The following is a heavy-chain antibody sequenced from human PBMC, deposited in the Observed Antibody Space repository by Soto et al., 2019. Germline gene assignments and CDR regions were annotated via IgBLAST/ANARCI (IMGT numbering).Heavy chain of an antibody. V-gene: IGHV3-23*01. Sequence: EVQLLESGGGLVQPGGSLRLSCVASGFTFTTYVMTWVRQAPGKGLEWVSAISGSGDTTYYADSVKGRFTISRDNSKNSLFLQMNSLRAEDTAVYYCVKGGWCDDWGQGTLVTVSS. CDR3: VKGGWCDD. D-gene: IGHD6-19*01. CDR2: ISGSGDTT. CDR1: GFTFTTYV. J-gene: IGHJ4*02.